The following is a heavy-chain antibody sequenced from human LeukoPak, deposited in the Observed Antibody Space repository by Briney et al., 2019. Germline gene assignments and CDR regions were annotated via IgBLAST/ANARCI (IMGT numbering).Heavy chain of an antibody. Sequence: GGSLRLSCSASGFTFNTYDLNWVRQAPGKGLEWISYISSSSSIKYYADSVKGRFTISRDNAKNSLYLQMNSLRDDDTAVYYCARAMYSASSRGRLSDYWGQGTLVTVPS. CDR1: GFTFNTYD. J-gene: IGHJ4*02. D-gene: IGHD1-26*01. CDR2: ISSSSSIK. CDR3: ARAMYSASSRGRLSDY. V-gene: IGHV3-48*02.